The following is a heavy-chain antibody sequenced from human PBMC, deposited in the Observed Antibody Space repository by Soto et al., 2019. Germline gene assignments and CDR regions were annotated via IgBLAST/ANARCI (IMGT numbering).Heavy chain of an antibody. J-gene: IGHJ4*02. Sequence: GGPLRLSCAAAGCSFSSYGMHWVRQAPGKGLEWVAVISYDGSNKYYADSVKGRFTISRDNSKNTLYLQMNSLRADDTAVYYCAKDRDRTIVAAGSLDYWGQGTLVTVSS. CDR1: GCSFSSYG. CDR3: AKDRDRTIVAAGSLDY. D-gene: IGHD6-13*01. CDR2: ISYDGSNK. V-gene: IGHV3-30*18.